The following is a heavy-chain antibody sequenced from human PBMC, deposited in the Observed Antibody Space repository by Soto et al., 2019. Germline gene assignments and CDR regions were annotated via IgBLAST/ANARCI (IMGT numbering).Heavy chain of an antibody. Sequence: ASVKVSCKASGYHFTSYYLHWVRQAPGQGPEWMGRINVSDGSTRYAQNFQGRVTMTRDTSTTTVYMELSPLRSDDTAVYYCAREAAVAGTAFDHWGQGTLVTVSS. D-gene: IGHD6-19*01. CDR1: GYHFTSYY. CDR2: INVSDGST. J-gene: IGHJ5*02. CDR3: AREAAVAGTAFDH. V-gene: IGHV1-46*01.